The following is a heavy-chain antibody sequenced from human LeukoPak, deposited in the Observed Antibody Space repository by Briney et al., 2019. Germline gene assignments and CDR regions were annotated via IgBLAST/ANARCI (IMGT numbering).Heavy chain of an antibody. CDR2: IYTSGGT. D-gene: IGHD6-6*01. J-gene: IGHJ4*02. Sequence: SETLSLTCTVSGDSISSYYWSWIRQPPGRGLGWIGYIYTSGGTNYIPSLKGRVTTSIATTKTHFSLKRSSVTAAASAVYSCARPTRLSTSPDRYYLDYWGQGTLVTVSS. V-gene: IGHV4-4*09. CDR3: ARPTRLSTSPDRYYLDY. CDR1: GDSISSYY.